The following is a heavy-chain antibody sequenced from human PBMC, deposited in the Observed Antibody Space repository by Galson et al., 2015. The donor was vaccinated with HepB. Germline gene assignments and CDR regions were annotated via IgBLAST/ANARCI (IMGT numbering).Heavy chain of an antibody. V-gene: IGHV3-48*02. CDR2: ISSGSSSTI. Sequence: KGLEWVAYISSGSSSTIHYADSVKGRFTISRDNAKNSLYVQMNSLRDEDTAVYYCARRYCSSSRCRFDYWGQGTLVTVSS. D-gene: IGHD2-2*01. J-gene: IGHJ4*02. CDR3: ARRYCSSSRCRFDY.